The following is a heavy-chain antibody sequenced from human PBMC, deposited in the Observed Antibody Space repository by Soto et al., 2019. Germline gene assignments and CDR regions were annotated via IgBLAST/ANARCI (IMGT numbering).Heavy chain of an antibody. CDR2: ISYDGTKT. CDR1: GFTFSNYD. D-gene: IGHD7-27*01. J-gene: IGHJ6*03. V-gene: IGHV3-33*05. Sequence: QLQLVESGGGVVQPGRSLRLSCEASGFTFSNYDMHWVRQAPGKGLEWVAGISYDGTKTYYADSVTGRFTVSRDNSKNTLYLQMNSLRVEDTAVYYCARVTGDRYYYYYMDVWGKGTTVTVSS. CDR3: ARVTGDRYYYYYMDV.